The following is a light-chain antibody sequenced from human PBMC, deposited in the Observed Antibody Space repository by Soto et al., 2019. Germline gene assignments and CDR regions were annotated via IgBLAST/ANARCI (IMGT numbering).Light chain of an antibody. CDR3: QQSYSPRRT. V-gene: IGKV1-39*01. Sequence: DIQMSQPPSSLSASVGDRVTITCRASESIGSYLNWYRQKPGRAPKLLIYAASRLQSGVPSKFSGSGSETDFTLTIRSLQFEDFATYFCQQSYSPRRTVGLGTKVHVK. J-gene: IGKJ3*01. CDR2: AAS. CDR1: ESIGSY.